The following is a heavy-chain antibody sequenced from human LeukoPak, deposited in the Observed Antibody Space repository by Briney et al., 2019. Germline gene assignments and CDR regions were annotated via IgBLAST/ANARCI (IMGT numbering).Heavy chain of an antibody. CDR3: ARGVGYSYGYRTYYYYYMDV. Sequence: PSETLSLTCAVYGESFSGYYWSWIRQPPGKGLEWIGEINHSGSTNYNPSLKSRVTISVDTSKNQLSLKLSSVTAADTAVYYCARGVGYSYGYRTYYYYYMDVWGKGTTVTVFS. D-gene: IGHD5-18*01. CDR2: INHSGST. V-gene: IGHV4-34*01. J-gene: IGHJ6*03. CDR1: GESFSGYY.